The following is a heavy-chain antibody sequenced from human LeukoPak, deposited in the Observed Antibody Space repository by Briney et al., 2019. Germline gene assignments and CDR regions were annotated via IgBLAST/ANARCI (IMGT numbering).Heavy chain of an antibody. CDR3: AGGGYCSSTSRYGFDY. CDR1: SGSFSGFY. V-gene: IGHV4-34*01. Sequence: PSETLSLTCAVYSGSFSGFYWSWIRHPPARGLEWSGEINHSGSPNFHPSLKSRVPISVDTSKNQFSLKRSSVTAADTAVYYCAGGGYCSSTSRYGFDYWGQRTLVTVSS. D-gene: IGHD2-2*01. J-gene: IGHJ4*02. CDR2: INHSGSP.